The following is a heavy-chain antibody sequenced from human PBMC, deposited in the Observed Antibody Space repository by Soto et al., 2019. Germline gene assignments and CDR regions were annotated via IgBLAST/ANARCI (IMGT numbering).Heavy chain of an antibody. V-gene: IGHV1-69*08. D-gene: IGHD1-26*01. J-gene: IGHJ4*02. Sequence: SVKVSCKASGGTFSHYYISWVRQAPGQGLEWMGRISPILGATNYAQKVQGRVTLTADKSEGTAYMELSSLRSEDTAVYYCASNVEAVGARPSDSWGQGTLVTVSS. CDR2: ISPILGAT. CDR3: ASNVEAVGARPSDS. CDR1: GGTFSHYY.